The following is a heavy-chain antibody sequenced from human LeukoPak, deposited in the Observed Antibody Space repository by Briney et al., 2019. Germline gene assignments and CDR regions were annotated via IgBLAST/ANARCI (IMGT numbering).Heavy chain of an antibody. D-gene: IGHD3-10*01. J-gene: IGHJ6*03. CDR2: INPNSGGT. V-gene: IGHV1-2*02. CDR1: GYTFTGYY. CDR3: ATASLGSSGYYYYYYMDV. Sequence: ASVKVSCKASGYTFTGYYMHWVRQAPGQGLEWMGWINPNSGGTNYAQKFQGRVTMTRDTSISTAYMELSRLRSDDTAVYYCATASLGSSGYYYYYYMDVWGKGTTVTVSS.